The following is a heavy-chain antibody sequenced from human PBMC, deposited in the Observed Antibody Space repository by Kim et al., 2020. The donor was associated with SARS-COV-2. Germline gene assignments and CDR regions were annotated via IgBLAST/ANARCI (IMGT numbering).Heavy chain of an antibody. D-gene: IGHD6-6*01. V-gene: IGHV3-21*01. CDR2: ISSSSSYI. Sequence: GGSLRLSCAASGFTFSSYSMNWVRQAPGKGLEWVSSISSSSSYIYYADSVKGRFTISRDNAKNSLYLQMNSLRAEDTAVYYCARVAGLGSSSEGQMGYYYYYGMDVWGQGTTVTVSS. J-gene: IGHJ6*02. CDR1: GFTFSSYS. CDR3: ARVAGLGSSSEGQMGYYYYYGMDV.